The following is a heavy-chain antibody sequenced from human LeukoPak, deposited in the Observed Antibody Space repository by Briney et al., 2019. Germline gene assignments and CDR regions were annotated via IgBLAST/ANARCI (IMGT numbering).Heavy chain of an antibody. Sequence: PSQTLSLTCAVSGGSISSGGYSWSWIRQPPGKGLEWIGYFYHSGSTYYNPSLKSRVTISVDRSKNQFSLKLSSVTAADTAVYYCARVTFNGPPHFDCWGQGTLVAVSS. V-gene: IGHV4-30-2*01. CDR1: GGSISSGGYS. CDR3: ARVTFNGPPHFDC. CDR2: FYHSGST. J-gene: IGHJ4*02. D-gene: IGHD3-3*02.